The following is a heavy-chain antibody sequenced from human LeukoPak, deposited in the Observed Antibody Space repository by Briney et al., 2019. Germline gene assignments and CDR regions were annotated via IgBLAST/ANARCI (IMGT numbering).Heavy chain of an antibody. J-gene: IGHJ4*02. D-gene: IGHD5-12*01. V-gene: IGHV3-11*01. CDR1: GFTFSDYY. CDR2: ISSSGSTI. CDR3: ARTQWLRTYYFDY. Sequence: GGSLRLSCAASGFTFSDYYMSWIRKAPGKGLEWVSYISSSGSTIYYADSVKGRFTISRDNAKNSLYLQMNSLRAEDTAVYYCARTQWLRTYYFDYWGQGTLVTVSS.